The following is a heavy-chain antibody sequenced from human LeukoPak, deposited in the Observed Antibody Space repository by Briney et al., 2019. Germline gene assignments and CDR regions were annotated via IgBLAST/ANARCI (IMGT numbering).Heavy chain of an antibody. Sequence: PGGSLRLSCAASGFTFDDYAMHWVRQAPGKGLEWVSGISWNSGSIGYADSVKGRFTISRDNAKNSLYLQMNSLRAEDTALYYCAKDQRSILVTYGMDVWGQGTTVTVSS. CDR2: ISWNSGSI. J-gene: IGHJ6*02. V-gene: IGHV3-9*01. D-gene: IGHD2-8*02. CDR3: AKDQRSILVTYGMDV. CDR1: GFTFDDYA.